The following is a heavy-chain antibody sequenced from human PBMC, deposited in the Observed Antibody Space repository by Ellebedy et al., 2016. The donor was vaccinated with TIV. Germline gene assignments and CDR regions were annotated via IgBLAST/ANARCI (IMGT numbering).Heavy chain of an antibody. Sequence: PGGSLRLSCAASGFTFSSYSMNWVRQAPGKGLEWVSYITSRGNTKYYADSVQGRFTISRDNADNSLYLQMNSLRDDDTAVYYCARDLHWAFDIWGQGTVVTVSS. J-gene: IGHJ3*02. CDR2: ITSRGNTK. CDR1: GFTFSSYS. V-gene: IGHV3-48*02. CDR3: ARDLHWAFDI.